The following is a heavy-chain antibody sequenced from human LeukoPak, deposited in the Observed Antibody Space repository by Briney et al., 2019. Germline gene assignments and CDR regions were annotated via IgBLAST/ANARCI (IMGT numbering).Heavy chain of an antibody. D-gene: IGHD1-7*01. J-gene: IGHJ4*02. V-gene: IGHV3-23*01. Sequence: GGSLRLSCAASELTFSSYAMFWVRQAQGKGLQWVSTIIGSGGSTYYADSVKGRFTISRDNSKNTLYLQMNSLGAEDTAVYYCARTIHFDYWGQGTLVTVSS. CDR1: ELTFSSYA. CDR3: ARTIHFDY. CDR2: IIGSGGST.